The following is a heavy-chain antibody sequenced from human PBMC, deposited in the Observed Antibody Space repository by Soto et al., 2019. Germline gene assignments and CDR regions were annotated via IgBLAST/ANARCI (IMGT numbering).Heavy chain of an antibody. J-gene: IGHJ6*02. CDR1: GGSIRSYY. D-gene: IGHD2-21*02. CDR3: ARDLWGYCGTDCYPLDV. CDR2: LYNSGST. Sequence: QVRLQESGPGLVKPSETLSLTCTVSGGSIRSYYWSWIRQAPGKGLEWIGYLYNSGSTVYNPSLKSRVTISVDASQNEXSLKLNSVTAADTAVYYCARDLWGYCGTDCYPLDVWGQGTTVTVSS. V-gene: IGHV4-59*01.